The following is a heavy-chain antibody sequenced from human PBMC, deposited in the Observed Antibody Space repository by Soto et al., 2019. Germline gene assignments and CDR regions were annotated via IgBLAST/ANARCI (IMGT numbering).Heavy chain of an antibody. Sequence: EVQLLQSGGDLVQPAGSLRLSCAASGFTFSAYAMSWVRQAPGKGLEWVSAISGSGDRTYYADSVKGRFTISRDSSDNTLYLQMNSLRAEDTAIYYCAKYRMYYYGSGSLWYLDYWGQGTLVIVSS. V-gene: IGHV3-23*01. CDR1: GFTFSAYA. CDR3: AKYRMYYYGSGSLWYLDY. D-gene: IGHD3-10*01. CDR2: ISGSGDRT. J-gene: IGHJ4*02.